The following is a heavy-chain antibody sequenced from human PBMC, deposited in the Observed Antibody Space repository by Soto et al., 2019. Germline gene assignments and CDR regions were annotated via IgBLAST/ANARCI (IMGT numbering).Heavy chain of an antibody. V-gene: IGHV1-46*03. CDR1: GYKFINYY. J-gene: IGHJ5*02. Sequence: QVQLVQSGPEVEKPGASVKVSCQASGYKFINYYMHWVRQAPGQGLERVGMVNPNGGSTSYPQKFQGRVTMTRDTSTNTVFMELSGLTFEDTAVYFCARGEGLTVFRGGWFDTWGQGSLVIVSS. CDR3: ARGEGLTVFRGGWFDT. D-gene: IGHD3-10*01. CDR2: VNPNGGST.